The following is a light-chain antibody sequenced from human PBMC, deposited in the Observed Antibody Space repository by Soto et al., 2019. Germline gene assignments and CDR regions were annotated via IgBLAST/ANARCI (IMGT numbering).Light chain of an antibody. CDR2: DVS. J-gene: IGLJ1*01. CDR3: SAFTGTRHV. Sequence: QSALTQPASVSGSPGQSITIACTGTSSDVGGNKYVSWYQQYPGKAPKLMICDVSNRPSGVSNRFSGSKSGNTASLTISGLQAEDEADYSCSAFTGTRHVFGTGTKVPVL. CDR1: SSDVGGNKY. V-gene: IGLV2-14*03.